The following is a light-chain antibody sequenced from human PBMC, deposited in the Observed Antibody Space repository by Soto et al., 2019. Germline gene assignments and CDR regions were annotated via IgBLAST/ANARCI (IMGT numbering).Light chain of an antibody. CDR3: QKYISAPRT. J-gene: IGKJ1*01. CDR2: AAS. V-gene: IGKV1-27*01. Sequence: DIQMTQSPSSLSASVGDRVTITCRASQGISNYLAWYQQKPGKVPKLLIYAASTLQSGVPSRFIGSGSGTDFTLTISSLQPEDVANYYCQKYISAPRTFGQGANVEIK. CDR1: QGISNY.